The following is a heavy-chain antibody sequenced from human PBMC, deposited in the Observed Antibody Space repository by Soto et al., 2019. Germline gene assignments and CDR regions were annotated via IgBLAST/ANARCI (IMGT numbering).Heavy chain of an antibody. D-gene: IGHD3-16*01. V-gene: IGHV1-18*04. CDR2: ISAYNGNT. Sequence: ASVKVSCKASGYTFTSYGISWLRQAPGQGLEWMGWISAYNGNTNYAQKLQGRVTMTTDTSTSTAYMELRSLRSDDTAVYYCARDAPIEIRLRDEAFDIWGQGTMVTVSS. CDR1: GYTFTSYG. CDR3: ARDAPIEIRLRDEAFDI. J-gene: IGHJ3*02.